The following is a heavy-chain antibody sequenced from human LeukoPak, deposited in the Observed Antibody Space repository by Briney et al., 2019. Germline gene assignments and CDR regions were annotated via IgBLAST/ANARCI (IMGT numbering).Heavy chain of an antibody. D-gene: IGHD3-10*01. CDR2: IRPYSGGT. V-gene: IGHV1-2*02. J-gene: IGHJ3*02. CDR3: AKSLWARNAFDI. CDR1: GYTFTDYY. Sequence: ASVKVSCKASGYTFTDYYMHWVRQAPGQGLEWMGWIRPYSGGTNYAQKFLGRVTMTRDTSISTTYMELSSLRSDDTAVYYCAKSLWARNAFDIWGQGTMVTVSS.